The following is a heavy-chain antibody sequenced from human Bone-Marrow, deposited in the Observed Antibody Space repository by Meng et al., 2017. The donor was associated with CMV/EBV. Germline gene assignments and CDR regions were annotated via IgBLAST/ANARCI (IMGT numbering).Heavy chain of an antibody. J-gene: IGHJ5*02. CDR2: ISDHNGNT. D-gene: IGHD5-12*01. Sequence: ASVKVSCKASGYTFISYGITWVRQAPGQGLEWMGWISDHNGNTNYAQKFQGRVTMTTDKSTTTAYMELRSLRSDDTAFYYCARFGAPGSYSGYDINWFDPWGQGTLATVSS. CDR1: GYTFISYG. CDR3: ARFGAPGSYSGYDINWFDP. V-gene: IGHV1-18*01.